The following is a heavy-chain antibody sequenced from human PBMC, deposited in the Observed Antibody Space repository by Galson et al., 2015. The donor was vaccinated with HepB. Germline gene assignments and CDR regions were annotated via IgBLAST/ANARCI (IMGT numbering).Heavy chain of an antibody. CDR3: TGDSYYYYYMDV. Sequence: SLRLSCAASGFTFSSYAMTWVRQAPGKGLEWVSAISGSGGTTYYAASVKGRFTISRDNSKNTLYLQMNSLRAEDTAVYYCTGDSYYYYYMDVWGKGTTVTVSS. D-gene: IGHD1-14*01. V-gene: IGHV3-23*01. J-gene: IGHJ6*03. CDR2: ISGSGGTT. CDR1: GFTFSSYA.